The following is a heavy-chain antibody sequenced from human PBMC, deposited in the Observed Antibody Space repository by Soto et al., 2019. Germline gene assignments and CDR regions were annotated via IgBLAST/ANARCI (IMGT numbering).Heavy chain of an antibody. Sequence: QVQLQESGPGLVKPSQTLSLTCTVSGGSISSRDYYWSWIRQPPGKGLEWIGYIYYSGSTYYNPSLKSRVTISVDTSKNQFSLKLSSVTAADTAVYYCARELLLTYYYDSSGYNDAFDIWGQGTMVTVSS. J-gene: IGHJ3*02. CDR2: IYYSGST. CDR1: GGSISSRDYY. D-gene: IGHD3-22*01. V-gene: IGHV4-30-4*01. CDR3: ARELLLTYYYDSSGYNDAFDI.